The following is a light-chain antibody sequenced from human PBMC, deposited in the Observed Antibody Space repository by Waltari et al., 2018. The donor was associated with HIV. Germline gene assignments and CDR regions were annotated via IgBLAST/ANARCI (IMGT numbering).Light chain of an antibody. J-gene: IGKJ5*01. CDR1: QSVGSK. CDR2: GAS. Sequence: EIAMTQSPASLSVSPGERATLSCRASQSVGSKLAWYQQKPGQAPRLLIYGASNRATDVPVRFSGCGSGTEFTLIISSLQSEDFAVYYCQQYDKWPPTFGQGTRLEIK. V-gene: IGKV3-15*01. CDR3: QQYDKWPPT.